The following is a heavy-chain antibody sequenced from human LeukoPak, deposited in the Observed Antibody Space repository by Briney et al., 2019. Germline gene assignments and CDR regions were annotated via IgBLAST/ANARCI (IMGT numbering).Heavy chain of an antibody. V-gene: IGHV3-21*01. CDR2: ISSSGSYK. Sequence: GGSLRLSCAASGFTFSGYSINWVRQAPGKGLEWVSCISSSGSYKYYADSVKGRFTISRDNAKNSLYLQMNSLRAEDTAVYYCARSGSYSFWFDPWGQGTLVTVSS. CDR3: ARSGSYSFWFDP. D-gene: IGHD1-26*01. J-gene: IGHJ5*02. CDR1: GFTFSGYS.